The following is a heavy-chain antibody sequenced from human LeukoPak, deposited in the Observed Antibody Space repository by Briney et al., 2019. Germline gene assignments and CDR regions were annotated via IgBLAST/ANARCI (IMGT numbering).Heavy chain of an antibody. J-gene: IGHJ4*02. CDR3: AKDERGYSYGLFDY. D-gene: IGHD5-18*01. CDR2: ISGSGGST. Sequence: GGSLRLSCAASGFTFSSYAMSWVRQAPGKGLEWVSAISGSGGSTYYADSVKGRFTISSDNSKNTLYLQMNSLRAEDTAVYYCAKDERGYSYGLFDYWGQGTLVTVSS. CDR1: GFTFSSYA. V-gene: IGHV3-23*01.